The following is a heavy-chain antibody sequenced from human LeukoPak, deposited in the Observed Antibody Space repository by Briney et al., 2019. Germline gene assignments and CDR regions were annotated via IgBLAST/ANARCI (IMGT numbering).Heavy chain of an antibody. CDR1: GGSFSGYY. Sequence: SETLSLTCAVYGGSFSGYYWSWIRQPPGKGLEWIGEINHSGSTSYNPSLKSRVTMSVDTSKNQFSLKLSSVTAADTAVYYCARQLRLGESSLDAWGQGALVTVSS. D-gene: IGHD3-16*01. CDR2: INHSGST. V-gene: IGHV4-34*01. J-gene: IGHJ5*02. CDR3: ARQLRLGESSLDA.